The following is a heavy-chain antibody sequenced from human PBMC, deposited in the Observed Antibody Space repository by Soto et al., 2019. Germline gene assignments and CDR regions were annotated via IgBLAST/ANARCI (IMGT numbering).Heavy chain of an antibody. CDR2: VTHTGTT. CDR3: ARSATYDY. D-gene: IGHD1-26*01. Sequence: KTSETLSLTCAVSGGSVSGFFWSWIRQPPGKGLEWIGEVTHTGTTNYNPSLKSRVTISVDTSKRQVSLKLTSLTAADTAVYYCARSATYDYWGQGTLVTVSS. V-gene: IGHV4-34*01. J-gene: IGHJ4*02. CDR1: GGSVSGFF.